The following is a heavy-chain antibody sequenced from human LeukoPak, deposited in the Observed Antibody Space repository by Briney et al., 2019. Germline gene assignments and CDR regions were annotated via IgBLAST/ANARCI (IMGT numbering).Heavy chain of an antibody. V-gene: IGHV3-74*01. CDR1: GFTFSSYW. CDR2: INSDGTST. D-gene: IGHD3-22*01. Sequence: GGSLRLSCAASGFTFSSYWMHWVRQAPGKGLVWVSRINSDGTSTNYADSVKGRFTISRDNAKNTLYLQMNSLRTEDTAVYYCARRHYYDGRYPFDPWGQGTLVTVSS. J-gene: IGHJ5*02. CDR3: ARRHYYDGRYPFDP.